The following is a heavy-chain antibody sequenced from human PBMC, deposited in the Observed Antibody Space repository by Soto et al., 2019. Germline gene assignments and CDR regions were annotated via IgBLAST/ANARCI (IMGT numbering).Heavy chain of an antibody. J-gene: IGHJ4*02. CDR3: TTAFEY. CDR1: GITLSDFW. Sequence: EVQLAESGGGSVQPGGSLRLSCAASGITLSDFWMHWVRQVPGKGLVWVSRINNDGSGTSYADSVRGRFTISRDDAKNTLYLQMNSLIAEDTAVYYCTTAFEYWGQGALVTVSS. CDR2: INNDGSGT. V-gene: IGHV3-74*01.